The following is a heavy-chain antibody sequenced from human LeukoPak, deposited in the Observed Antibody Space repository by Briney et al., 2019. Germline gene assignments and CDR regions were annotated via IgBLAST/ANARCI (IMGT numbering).Heavy chain of an antibody. J-gene: IGHJ4*02. CDR2: ISNYNGNT. V-gene: IGHV1-18*01. Sequence: ASVKVPCKASGYTFTSSGISWVRQPPGQGLEWLAWISNYNGNTNYAQNLQGRVTVTADTSTSTAYMELRSLRSDDTAVYYCARDERRVASPPFDYWGQGSLVTVSS. CDR3: ARDERRVASPPFDY. CDR1: GYTFTSSG.